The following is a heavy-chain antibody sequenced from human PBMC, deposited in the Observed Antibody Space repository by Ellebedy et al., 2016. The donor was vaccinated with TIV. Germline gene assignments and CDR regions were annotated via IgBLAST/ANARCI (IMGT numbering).Heavy chain of an antibody. Sequence: SETLSLTXTVSGGSISSSSYYWGWIRQPPGKGLEWIGSIYYSGSTYYNPSLKSRVTISVDTSKNQFSLKLSSVTAADTAVYYCARLSFYYYYMDVWGKGTTVTVSS. J-gene: IGHJ6*03. CDR2: IYYSGST. CDR1: GGSISSSSYY. CDR3: ARLSFYYYYMDV. V-gene: IGHV4-39*01. D-gene: IGHD1-7*01.